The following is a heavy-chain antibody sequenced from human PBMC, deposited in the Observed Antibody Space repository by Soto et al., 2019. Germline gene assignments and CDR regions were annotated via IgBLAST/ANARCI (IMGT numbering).Heavy chain of an antibody. Sequence: SETLSLTCTISGGSISGSAWSWIRQPPGKGLEWIGFIHDSGSYNSKSSLRSRLNMSFGPSSNQFSLNLRSVTAADTATYFCAKLVYSYGLVYWGQGTLVTVSS. CDR1: GGSISGSA. CDR2: IHDSGSY. J-gene: IGHJ4*02. CDR3: AKLVYSYGLVY. V-gene: IGHV4-59*12. D-gene: IGHD5-18*01.